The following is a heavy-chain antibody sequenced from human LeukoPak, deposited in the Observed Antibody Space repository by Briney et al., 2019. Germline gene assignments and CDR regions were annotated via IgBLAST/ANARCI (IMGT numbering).Heavy chain of an antibody. D-gene: IGHD3-10*01. J-gene: IGHJ4*02. CDR3: ARDPRDWYGVRGVFDY. V-gene: IGHV4-31*03. CDR2: IYYSGST. CDR1: GGSISSGGYY. Sequence: SETLSLTCTVSGGSISSGGYYWSWIRQHPGKGLEWIGYIYYSGSTYYNPSLKSRVTISVDTSKNQFSLKLSSVTAADTAVYYCARDPRDWYGVRGVFDYWGQGTLVTVPS.